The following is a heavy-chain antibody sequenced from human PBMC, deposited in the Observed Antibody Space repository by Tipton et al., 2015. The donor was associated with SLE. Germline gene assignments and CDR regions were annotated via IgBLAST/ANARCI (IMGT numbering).Heavy chain of an antibody. D-gene: IGHD5-24*01. CDR3: ARRAGDSYNSPFDY. V-gene: IGHV4-61*08. Sequence: TLSLTCTVSGGSISSGDYYWSWIRQPPGKGLEWIGYTYYSGSTNYNPSLKSRVTISVDTSKNQFSLKLSSVTAADTAVYYCARRAGDSYNSPFDYWGQGNLVTVSS. CDR1: GGSISSGDYY. CDR2: TYYSGST. J-gene: IGHJ4*02.